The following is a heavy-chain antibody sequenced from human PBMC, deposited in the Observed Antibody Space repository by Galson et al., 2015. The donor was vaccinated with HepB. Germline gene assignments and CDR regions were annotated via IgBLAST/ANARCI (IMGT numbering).Heavy chain of an antibody. Sequence: SETLSLTCTVSGGSISSSSYYWGWIRQPPGKGLEWIGSIYYSGSTYYNPSLKSRVTISVDTSKNQFSLKLSSVTTADTAVYYCAGQSGSFDAFDIWGQGTMVTVSS. D-gene: IGHD1-26*01. CDR1: GGSISSSSYY. V-gene: IGHV4-39*01. CDR2: IYYSGST. J-gene: IGHJ3*02. CDR3: AGQSGSFDAFDI.